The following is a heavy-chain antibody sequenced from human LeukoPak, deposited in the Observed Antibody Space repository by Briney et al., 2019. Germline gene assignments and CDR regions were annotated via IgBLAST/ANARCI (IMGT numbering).Heavy chain of an antibody. CDR3: ARDPVYSSGWDYFDY. CDR2: IKQDGSEK. D-gene: IGHD6-19*01. CDR1: GFTFSSYW. V-gene: IGHV3-7*01. J-gene: IGHJ4*02. Sequence: RGSLRLSCAASGFTFSSYWMSWVRQAPGKGLEWVANIKQDGSEKYYVDSVKGRFTISRDNAKNSLYLQMNSLRAEDTAVYYCARDPVYSSGWDYFDYWGQGTQVTVSS.